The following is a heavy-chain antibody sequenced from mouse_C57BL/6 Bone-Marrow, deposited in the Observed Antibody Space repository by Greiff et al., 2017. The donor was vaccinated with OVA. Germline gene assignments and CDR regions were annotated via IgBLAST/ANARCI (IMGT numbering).Heavy chain of an antibody. CDR3: ARAYGDYSFDY. Sequence: VQLQQSGAELVRPGTSVKVSCKASGYAFTNYLIEWVKQRPGQGLEWIGVINPGSGGTNYNEKFKGKATLTADKSSSTAYMQLSSLTSEASAVYFCARAYGDYSFDYWGQGTTLTVSS. CDR1: GYAFTNYL. V-gene: IGHV1-54*01. D-gene: IGHD2-13*01. J-gene: IGHJ2*01. CDR2: INPGSGGT.